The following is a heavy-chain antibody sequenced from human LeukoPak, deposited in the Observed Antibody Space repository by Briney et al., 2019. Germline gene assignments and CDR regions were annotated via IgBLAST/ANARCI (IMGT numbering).Heavy chain of an antibody. CDR1: GGTFSSYT. CDR3: APTYYDFWSGYYDGWFDP. Sequence: GSSVKVSCKASGGTFSSYTISWVRQAPGQGLEWMGRIIPILGIANYAQKFQGRVTITADKSTSTAHMELSSLRSEDTAVYYCAPTYYDFWSGYYDGWFDPWGQGTLVTVSS. D-gene: IGHD3-3*01. CDR2: IIPILGIA. V-gene: IGHV1-69*02. J-gene: IGHJ5*02.